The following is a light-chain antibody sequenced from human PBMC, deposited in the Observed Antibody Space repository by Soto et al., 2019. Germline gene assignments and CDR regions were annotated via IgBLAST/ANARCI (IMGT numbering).Light chain of an antibody. CDR1: QSVSSS. CDR3: QQFGRSPPSWT. J-gene: IGKJ1*01. CDR2: DAS. V-gene: IGKV3-11*01. Sequence: EIVLTQSPDTLSLSPGERATLSCRASQSVSSSLAWYQQKPGQAPRLLIYDASNRATGIPARFSGSGSGTDFTLTISSLEPEDFAVYYCQQFGRSPPSWTFGQGTKVEIK.